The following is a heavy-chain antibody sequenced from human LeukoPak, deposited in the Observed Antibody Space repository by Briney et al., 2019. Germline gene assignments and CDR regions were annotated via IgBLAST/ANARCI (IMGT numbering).Heavy chain of an antibody. D-gene: IGHD1-26*01. Sequence: ASVKVSCKASGYTLTSYGIGWVRQAPGQGLEWMGWISAYNGNTNYAQKLQGRVTMTTDTSTSTAYMELRSLRSDDTAVYYCARVESGATRGVHGQAIDYWGQGTLVTVSS. V-gene: IGHV1-18*01. CDR2: ISAYNGNT. CDR3: ARVESGATRGVHGQAIDY. CDR1: GYTLTSYG. J-gene: IGHJ4*02.